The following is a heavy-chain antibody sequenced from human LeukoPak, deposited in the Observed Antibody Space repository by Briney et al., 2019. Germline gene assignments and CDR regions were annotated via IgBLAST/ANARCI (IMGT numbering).Heavy chain of an antibody. Sequence: GGSLRLSCAASGFTFSSYWMSWVRQAPGKGLEWVANIKQDGSEKYYVESVKGRFTISRDNAKNSLYLQMNRLRAEDTAVYYCARVVVVVVAAQYYMDVWGKGATVTVSS. CDR3: ARVVVVVVAAQYYMDV. V-gene: IGHV3-7*01. CDR2: IKQDGSEK. D-gene: IGHD2-15*01. J-gene: IGHJ6*03. CDR1: GFTFSSYW.